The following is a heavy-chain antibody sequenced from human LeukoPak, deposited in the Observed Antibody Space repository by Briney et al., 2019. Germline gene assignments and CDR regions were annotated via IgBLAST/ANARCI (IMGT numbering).Heavy chain of an antibody. CDR3: ARDNHYDYVWGSYRLYYFDY. J-gene: IGHJ4*02. D-gene: IGHD3-16*02. V-gene: IGHV3-53*01. Sequence: GGSLRLSCAASGFTVSSNYMSWVRQAPGKGLEWVSVIYSGGSTYYADSVKGRFTISRDNSKNTLYLQMNSLRAEDTAVYYCARDNHYDYVWGSYRLYYFDYWGQGTLVTVSS. CDR1: GFTVSSNY. CDR2: IYSGGST.